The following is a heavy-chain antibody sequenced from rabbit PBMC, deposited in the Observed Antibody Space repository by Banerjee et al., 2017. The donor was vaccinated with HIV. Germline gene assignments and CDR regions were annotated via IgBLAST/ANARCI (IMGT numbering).Heavy chain of an antibody. CDR1: GFDLSSYYY. CDR3: ARTSYSDYGYNL. V-gene: IGHV1S40*01. D-gene: IGHD1-1*01. Sequence: QSLEESGGDLVKPGASLTLTCKASGFDLSSYYYMCWVRQAPGKGLEWIACIYVGSSGTTDYASWAKGRFTISKTSSTTVTLQMTSLTAADTATYFCARTSYSDYGYNLWGQGTLVTVS. CDR2: IYVGSSGTT. J-gene: IGHJ4*01.